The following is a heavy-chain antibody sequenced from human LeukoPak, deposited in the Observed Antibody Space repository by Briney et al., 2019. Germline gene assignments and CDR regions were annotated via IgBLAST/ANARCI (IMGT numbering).Heavy chain of an antibody. V-gene: IGHV3-9*01. Sequence: GGSLRLSCAASGFTFDDYAMHWVRQAPGKGLEWVSGISWNSGSIGYADSVKGRFTISRDNANNSLYLQMNSLRAEDTALYFCAKVMSIAAKYGFGYWGRGTLVTVSS. CDR1: GFTFDDYA. J-gene: IGHJ4*02. CDR2: ISWNSGSI. D-gene: IGHD6-13*01. CDR3: AKVMSIAAKYGFGY.